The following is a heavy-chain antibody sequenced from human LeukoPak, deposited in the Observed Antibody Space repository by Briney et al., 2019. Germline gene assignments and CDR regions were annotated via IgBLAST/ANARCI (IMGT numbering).Heavy chain of an antibody. V-gene: IGHV3-48*04. Sequence: TGGSLRLSCAGSGFIVSSNYMSWVRQAAGKGLEWVSYISSSSSTIYYADSVKGRFTISRDNAKNSLYLQMNSLRAEDTAVYYCASNIVVVTAIAWGQGTLVTVSS. CDR1: GFIVSSNY. D-gene: IGHD2-21*02. CDR3: ASNIVVVTAIA. J-gene: IGHJ5*02. CDR2: ISSSSSTI.